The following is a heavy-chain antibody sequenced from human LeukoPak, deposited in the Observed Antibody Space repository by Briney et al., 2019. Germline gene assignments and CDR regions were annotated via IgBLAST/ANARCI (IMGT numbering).Heavy chain of an antibody. CDR1: GFTFSSYD. CDR2: ITGSGGST. D-gene: IGHD1-26*01. V-gene: IGHV3-23*01. Sequence: GGSLRLSCAASGFTFSSYDMSWVRQAPGSGLEWVSGITGSGGSTYYADSVKGRFTISRDNSKNTLHLQMNSLRAEDTAVYYCAKGNWGERLGWYFDLWGRGTLVTVSS. J-gene: IGHJ2*01. CDR3: AKGNWGERLGWYFDL.